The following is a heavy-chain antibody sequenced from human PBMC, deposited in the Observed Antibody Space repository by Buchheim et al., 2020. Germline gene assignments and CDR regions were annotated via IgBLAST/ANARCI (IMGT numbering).Heavy chain of an antibody. D-gene: IGHD3-9*01. Sequence: QVQLVESGGGVVQPGRSLRLSCVASGFSFSTYGMHWVRQAPGKGLEWVAVIWYDGNKKYYADSVKGRFTISRDNSKNTLYLQMNSLRAEDTAVYYCARTYYDILTAYQENGMDVWGQGTT. V-gene: IGHV3-33*01. CDR2: IWYDGNKK. CDR1: GFSFSTYG. CDR3: ARTYYDILTAYQENGMDV. J-gene: IGHJ6*02.